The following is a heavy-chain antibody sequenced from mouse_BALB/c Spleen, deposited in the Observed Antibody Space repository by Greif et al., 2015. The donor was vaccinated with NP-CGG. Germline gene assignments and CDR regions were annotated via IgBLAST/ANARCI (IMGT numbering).Heavy chain of an antibody. J-gene: IGHJ1*01. CDR2: INPSTGYT. CDR3: ARDYDYWYFDV. V-gene: IGHV1-7*01. Sequence: VQLQQSGAELAKPGGSVKMSCKASGCTFTSYWMHWVKQRPGQGLEWIGYINPSTGYTEYNQKFKDKATLTADKSSSTAYMQLSSLTSEDSAVYYCARDYDYWYFDVWGAGTTVTVSS. D-gene: IGHD2-4*01. CDR1: GCTFTSYW.